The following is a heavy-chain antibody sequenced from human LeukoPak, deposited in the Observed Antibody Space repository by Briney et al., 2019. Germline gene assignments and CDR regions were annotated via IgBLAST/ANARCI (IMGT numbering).Heavy chain of an antibody. D-gene: IGHD1-14*01. V-gene: IGHV1-46*01. CDR1: GYTFTSYY. CDR2: INPSGGST. Sequence: ASVKVSCKASGYTFTSYYMHWVRQAPGQGLEWMGIINPSGGSTSYAQKFQGRVTMTRDTSTSTVYMELSSLRSENTAVYYCARDLGPLGTDYWGQGTLVTVSS. J-gene: IGHJ4*02. CDR3: ARDLGPLGTDY.